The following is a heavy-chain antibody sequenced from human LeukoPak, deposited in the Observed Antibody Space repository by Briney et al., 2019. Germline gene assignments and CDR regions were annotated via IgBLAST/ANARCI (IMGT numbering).Heavy chain of an antibody. CDR2: INHSGST. CDR1: GGSFSGYY. CDR3: ARGPRGYSYGYDY. D-gene: IGHD5-18*01. J-gene: IGHJ4*02. V-gene: IGHV4-34*01. Sequence: SETLSLTCAVYGGSFSGYYWSWIRQPPGKGLEWIGEINHSGSTNYNPSLKSRVTISVDTSKNQFSLRLSSVTAADAAVYYCARGPRGYSYGYDYWGQGTLVTVSS.